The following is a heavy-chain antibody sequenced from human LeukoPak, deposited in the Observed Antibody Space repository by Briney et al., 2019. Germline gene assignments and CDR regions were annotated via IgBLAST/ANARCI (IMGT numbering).Heavy chain of an antibody. CDR3: ARASYSYDISGWVPFDY. Sequence: SETLSLTCTVSGYSISSGYYWSWIRQPAGKGLEWIGRTYTSGSTTYNPSLKSRVTISGDTSENQFSLRLSSVTAADTAVYYCARASYSYDISGWVPFDYWGQGTLVTVSS. CDR1: GYSISSGYY. V-gene: IGHV4-61*02. CDR2: TYTSGST. D-gene: IGHD3-22*01. J-gene: IGHJ4*02.